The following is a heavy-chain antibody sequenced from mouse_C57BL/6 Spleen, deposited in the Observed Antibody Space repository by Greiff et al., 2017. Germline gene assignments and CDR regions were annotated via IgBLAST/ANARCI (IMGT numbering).Heavy chain of an antibody. V-gene: IGHV1-55*01. Sequence: VKLQQPGAELVKPGASVTMSCKASGYTFTSYWITWVKQRPGQGLEWIGDIYPGSGSTNYNEKFKSKATLTVDTSSSTAYMQLSSLTSEDSAVYYCARDSSDYYAMDYWGQGTSVTVSS. J-gene: IGHJ4*01. CDR2: IYPGSGST. CDR3: ARDSSDYYAMDY. CDR1: GYTFTSYW. D-gene: IGHD3-2*02.